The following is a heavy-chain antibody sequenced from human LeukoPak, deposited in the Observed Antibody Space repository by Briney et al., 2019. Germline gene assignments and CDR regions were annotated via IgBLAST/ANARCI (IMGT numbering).Heavy chain of an antibody. CDR1: GFTFDDYA. CDR2: ISWDGGST. CDR3: AKDVEAAAGSEYDY. J-gene: IGHJ4*02. D-gene: IGHD6-13*01. V-gene: IGHV3-43D*04. Sequence: GGFLSLSCAASGFTFDDYAMHWVRQAPGKGLEWVSLISWDGGSTYYADSVKGRFTISRDNSKNSLYLQMNSLRAEDTALYYCAKDVEAAAGSEYDYWGQGTLVTVSS.